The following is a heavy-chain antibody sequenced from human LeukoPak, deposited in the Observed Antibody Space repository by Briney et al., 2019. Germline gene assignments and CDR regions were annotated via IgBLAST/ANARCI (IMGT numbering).Heavy chain of an antibody. CDR2: IRPNSGDT. CDR3: ARLAAVPG. Sequence: ASVKVSCEASGYTFTGYYLHWVRQAPGQELVWMGWIRPNSGDTNYAQKSQGKVTMTRDTSISTAYMELSSLRSDDTAVYYWARLAAVPGWGQGTLGTVSS. J-gene: IGHJ1*01. D-gene: IGHD6-19*01. V-gene: IGHV1-2*02. CDR1: GYTFTGYY.